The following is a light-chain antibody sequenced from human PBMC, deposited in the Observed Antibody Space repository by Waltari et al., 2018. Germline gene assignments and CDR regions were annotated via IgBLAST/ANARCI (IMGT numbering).Light chain of an antibody. Sequence: SYELTQPPSVSLSPGQTARITCSGDAFPKKFATWFQQKSAQAPVLARTEDNKRPSGSPQKFSGSSSGTLATLTISGAQLEDEADYYCDSTDSSGHGVFGGGTKVTVL. V-gene: IGLV3-10*01. J-gene: IGLJ3*02. CDR3: DSTDSSGHGV. CDR1: AFPKKF. CDR2: EDN.